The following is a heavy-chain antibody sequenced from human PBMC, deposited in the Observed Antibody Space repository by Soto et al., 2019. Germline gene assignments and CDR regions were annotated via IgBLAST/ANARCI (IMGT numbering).Heavy chain of an antibody. CDR1: GFTFSSYA. J-gene: IGHJ4*02. CDR2: ISGSGGST. V-gene: IGHV3-23*01. CDR3: AKDRYSGYDSVFDY. D-gene: IGHD5-12*01. Sequence: PWGSLLLSCAASGFTFSSYAMSWVRQAPGKGLEWVSAISGSGGSTYYADSVKGRFTISRDNSKNTLYLQMNSLRAEDTAVYYCAKDRYSGYDSVFDYWGQGTLVTVSS.